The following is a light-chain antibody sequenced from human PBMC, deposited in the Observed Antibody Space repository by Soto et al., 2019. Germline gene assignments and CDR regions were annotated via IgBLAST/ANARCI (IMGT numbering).Light chain of an antibody. CDR1: QSISCW. V-gene: IGKV1-5*03. CDR2: KAS. Sequence: DIQMTQSPSTLSASVGDRVTITCRASQSISCWLAWYQQKPGTAPKLLIYKASTLESGVPSRFSGSRSGTEFTLTVSSLQPDDFATYYCQQYNDSFPYTFGQGTKVDIK. CDR3: QQYNDSFPYT. J-gene: IGKJ2*01.